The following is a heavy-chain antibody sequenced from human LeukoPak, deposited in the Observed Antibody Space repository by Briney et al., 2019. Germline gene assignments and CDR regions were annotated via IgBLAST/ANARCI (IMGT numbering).Heavy chain of an antibody. CDR2: ISYYGKKR. V-gene: IGHV3-30*04. J-gene: IGHJ4*02. Sequence: PGRSLRLSCAASGFTFSSYSMHWVRQAPGKGLEWVAVISYYGKKRFYADSVKGRFTISRDNSKNTVDLQMNSLRPEDMAVYYCARDWGYDSGTYCVYWGQGTLVTVSS. CDR1: GFTFSSYS. D-gene: IGHD3-10*01. CDR3: ARDWGYDSGTYCVY.